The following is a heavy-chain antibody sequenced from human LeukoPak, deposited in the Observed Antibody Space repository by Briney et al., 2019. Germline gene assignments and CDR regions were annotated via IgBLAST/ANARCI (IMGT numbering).Heavy chain of an antibody. V-gene: IGHV4-39*07. CDR3: ARVGGERSGFLNFDY. CDR1: GGSISSNSYF. J-gene: IGHJ4*02. CDR2: ISYSGIT. Sequence: SETLSLTCTVSGGSISSNSYFWGWIRQPPGKALEWIGSISYSGITYYNPSLKSRGTISIDTSKNQFSLKLSSVTAADTAVYYCARVGGERSGFLNFDYWGQGTLVTVSS. D-gene: IGHD3-3*01.